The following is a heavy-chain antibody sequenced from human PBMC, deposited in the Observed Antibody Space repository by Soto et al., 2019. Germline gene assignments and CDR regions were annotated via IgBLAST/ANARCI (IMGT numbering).Heavy chain of an antibody. V-gene: IGHV3-23*01. D-gene: IGHD2-8*02. CDR1: GFTFSDFA. CDR3: AKATATGGGAFDI. J-gene: IGHJ3*02. Sequence: PGGSLRLSCAASGFTFSDFAMAWVRQAPGKGLEWVSAVSNSGGYTYYADSVKGRFTISRDRSKNTVYLQMNSLTAGDTAVYYCAKATATGGGAFDICGQGTMVTVSS. CDR2: VSNSGGYT.